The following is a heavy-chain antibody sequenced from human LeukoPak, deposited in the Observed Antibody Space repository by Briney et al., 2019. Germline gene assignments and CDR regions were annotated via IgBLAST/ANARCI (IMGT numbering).Heavy chain of an antibody. CDR1: GYTFTGYY. Sequence: ASVKVSCKASGYTFTGYYMHWVRQAPGQGLEWMGWINPNSGGTNYAQKFQGRVTMTRDTSISTAYMELSRLRSDDTAVYYCARHIGEPYYYYMDVWGKGTTVTISS. D-gene: IGHD3-10*01. CDR2: INPNSGGT. V-gene: IGHV1-2*02. CDR3: ARHIGEPYYYYMDV. J-gene: IGHJ6*03.